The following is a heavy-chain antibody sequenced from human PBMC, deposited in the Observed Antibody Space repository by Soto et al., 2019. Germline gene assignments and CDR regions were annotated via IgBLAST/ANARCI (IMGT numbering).Heavy chain of an antibody. V-gene: IGHV1-24*01. J-gene: IGHJ5*02. CDR1: GYTLTELS. D-gene: IGHD2-2*02. CDR3: EPDFRCSSTSSYTVP. Sequence: ASVKVSCKVSGYTLTELSMHWVRQAPGKGLEWMGGFDPEDGETIYAQKFQGRVTMTEDTSTDTAYMELSSLRSEDTAVYYCEPDFRCSSTSSYTVPWGQATLLTVSS. CDR2: FDPEDGET.